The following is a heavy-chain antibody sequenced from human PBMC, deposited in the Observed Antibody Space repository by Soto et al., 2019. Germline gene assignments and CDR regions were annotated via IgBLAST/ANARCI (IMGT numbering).Heavy chain of an antibody. CDR2: ISGSGGST. CDR3: AKVGWSDFWSGWNYMDV. J-gene: IGHJ6*03. CDR1: GFTFSSYA. Sequence: GGSLRLSCAASGFTFSSYAMSWVRQAPGKGLEWVSAISGSGGSTYYADSVKGRFTISRDNSKNTLYLQMNSLRAEDTAVYYCAKVGWSDFWSGWNYMDVWGKGTTVTVSS. V-gene: IGHV3-23*01. D-gene: IGHD3-3*01.